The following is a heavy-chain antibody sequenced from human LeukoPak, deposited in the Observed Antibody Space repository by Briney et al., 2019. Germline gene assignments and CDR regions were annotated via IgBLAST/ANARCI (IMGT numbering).Heavy chain of an antibody. D-gene: IGHD3-22*01. CDR2: IWYDGSNK. CDR1: GFAFSTYG. Sequence: PGGSLRLSCAASGFAFSTYGMHWVRQAPGKGLEWVAVIWYDGSNKYYADSVKGRFTISRDNSKNTLYLQMNSLRAGDTAVYYCGRDLFMIVVPGQNVLDYWGQGTLVTVSS. J-gene: IGHJ4*02. CDR3: GRDLFMIVVPGQNVLDY. V-gene: IGHV3-33*08.